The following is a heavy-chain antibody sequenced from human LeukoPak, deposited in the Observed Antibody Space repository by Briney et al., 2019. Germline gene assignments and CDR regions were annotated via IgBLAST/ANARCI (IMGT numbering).Heavy chain of an antibody. CDR2: IYSGGST. Sequence: GGSLRLSCAASGFTVSSNYMSWVRQAPGKGLEWVSVIYSGGSTYYADSVKGRFTISRDNSKNTLYLQTNSLRAEDTAVYYCAKVTVAGYFDYWGQGTLVTVSS. CDR3: AKVTVAGYFDY. V-gene: IGHV3-66*01. D-gene: IGHD6-19*01. CDR1: GFTVSSNY. J-gene: IGHJ4*02.